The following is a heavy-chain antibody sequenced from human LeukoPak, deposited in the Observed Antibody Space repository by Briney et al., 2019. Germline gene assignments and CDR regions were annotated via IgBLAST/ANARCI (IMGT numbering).Heavy chain of an antibody. V-gene: IGHV4-59*01. CDR3: ARDLSSVDIVATSSLDY. D-gene: IGHD5-12*01. CDR2: IYYSGST. Sequence: PSETLSLTCTVSGGSISSYYWSWIRQPPGKGLEWIGYIYYSGSTKYNPSLKSRVTISVDTSKNPLSLRLSSVTAADTAVYYCARDLSSVDIVATSSLDYWGQGTLVTVSS. J-gene: IGHJ4*02. CDR1: GGSISSYY.